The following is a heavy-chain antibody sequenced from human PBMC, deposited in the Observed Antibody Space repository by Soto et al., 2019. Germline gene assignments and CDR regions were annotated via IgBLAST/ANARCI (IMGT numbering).Heavy chain of an antibody. CDR3: ARVTNYYDSSAEQGQIDY. V-gene: IGHV4-30-4*01. J-gene: IGHJ4*02. CDR1: GGSISSGDYY. Sequence: SETLSLTCTVSGGSISSGDYYWSWIRQPPGKGLEWIGYIYYSGSTYYNPSLKSRVTISVDTSKNQFSLKLSSVTAADTAVYYCARVTNYYDSSAEQGQIDYWGQGTLVTVSS. D-gene: IGHD3-22*01. CDR2: IYYSGST.